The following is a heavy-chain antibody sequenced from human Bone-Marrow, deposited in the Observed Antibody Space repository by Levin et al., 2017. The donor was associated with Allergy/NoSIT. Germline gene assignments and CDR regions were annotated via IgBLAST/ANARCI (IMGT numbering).Heavy chain of an antibody. CDR3: ARDSGRYSSSPS. V-gene: IGHV3-21*01. Sequence: GESLKISCAASGFTFSSYSMNWVRQAPGKGLEWVSSISSSSSYIYYADSVKGRFTISRDNAKNSLYLQMNSLRAEDTAVYYCARDSGRYSSSPSGGQGTLVTVSS. D-gene: IGHD6-13*01. CDR2: ISSSSSYI. CDR1: GFTFSSYS. J-gene: IGHJ4*02.